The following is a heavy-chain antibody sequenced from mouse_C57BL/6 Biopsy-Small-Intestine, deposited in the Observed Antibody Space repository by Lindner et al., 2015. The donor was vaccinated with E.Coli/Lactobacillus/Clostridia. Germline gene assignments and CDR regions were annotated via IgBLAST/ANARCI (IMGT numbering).Heavy chain of an antibody. Sequence: VQLQESGPELVKPGASVKISCKASGYRFTSYYIHWVKQRPGQGLEWIGWIYPGSDNTKYNEKFKGKATLTADTSSSTAYMHLRSLTSEDSAVFYCARFPNYYDSSYDWYFDVWGTGTTVTVSS. CDR3: ARFPNYYDSSYDWYFDV. CDR2: IYPGSDNT. V-gene: IGHV1-66*01. J-gene: IGHJ1*03. CDR1: GYRFTSYY. D-gene: IGHD1-1*01.